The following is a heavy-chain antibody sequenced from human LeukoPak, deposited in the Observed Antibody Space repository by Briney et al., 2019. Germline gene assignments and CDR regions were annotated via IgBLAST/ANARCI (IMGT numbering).Heavy chain of an antibody. CDR2: IKEDGSDK. V-gene: IGHV3-7*01. Sequence: PGGSLRLSCAASGFSFSIYWMSWVRQTPWKGLEWVALIKEDGSDKYYVDSVKGRFTISRDNSKNTLYLQMNSLRAEDTAVYYCVRDDDRPDNGLDYWGQGTLVTVSS. CDR3: VRDDDRPDNGLDY. D-gene: IGHD3-22*01. CDR1: GFSFSIYW. J-gene: IGHJ4*02.